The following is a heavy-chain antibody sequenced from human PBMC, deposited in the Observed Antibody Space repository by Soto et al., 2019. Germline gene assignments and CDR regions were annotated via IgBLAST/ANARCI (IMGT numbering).Heavy chain of an antibody. CDR1: PGSESSGSYY. Sequence: SQTLSLTCTLAPGSESSGSYYWSWIRQPPGKGLEWIGYIYYSGSADYNPSLKSRVSISVDTSKNQCSLKLSSVTAADTAVYYCARVFDGYNSLYYCGYWGRGTLVAVSS. V-gene: IGHV4-61*01. J-gene: IGHJ4*02. CDR2: IYYSGSA. D-gene: IGHD5-12*01. CDR3: ARVFDGYNSLYYCGY.